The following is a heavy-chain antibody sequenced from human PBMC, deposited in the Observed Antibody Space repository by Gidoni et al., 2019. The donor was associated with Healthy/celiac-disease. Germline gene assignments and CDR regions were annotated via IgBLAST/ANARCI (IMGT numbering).Heavy chain of an antibody. CDR3: ARGVRLTDYFDY. D-gene: IGHD6-19*01. J-gene: IGHJ4*02. Sequence: EVQLVESGGGLVKPGGSVGLPGAAAGFTFSSYSMNWVRMAPGRGREWGSSISSSSSYIYYADSVKGRFTISRDNAKNSLYLQMNSLRAEDTAVYYCARGVRLTDYFDYWGQGTLVTVSS. CDR1: GFTFSSYS. V-gene: IGHV3-21*01. CDR2: ISSSSSYI.